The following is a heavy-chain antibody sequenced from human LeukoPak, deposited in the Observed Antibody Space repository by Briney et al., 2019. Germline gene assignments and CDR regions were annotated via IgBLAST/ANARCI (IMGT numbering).Heavy chain of an antibody. CDR2: ISSSSSTI. V-gene: IGHV3-48*01. Sequence: PGGSLRLSCAASGFTFSSYSMNWVRQAPGKGLEWVSYISSSSSTIYYADSVKGRFTISRDNAKNSLYLQMNSLRAEDTAVYYCARDRNDFLPMVHFDYWGQGTLVTVSS. CDR3: ARDRNDFLPMVHFDY. CDR1: GFTFSSYS. J-gene: IGHJ4*02. D-gene: IGHD2-8*01.